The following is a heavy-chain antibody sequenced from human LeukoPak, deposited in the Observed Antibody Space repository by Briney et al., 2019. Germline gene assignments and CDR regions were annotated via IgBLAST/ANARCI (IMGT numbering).Heavy chain of an antibody. J-gene: IGHJ4*02. Sequence: SETLSLTCAVSGGSISSSNWWSWVRQPPGKGLEWIGEIYHSGSTNYNPSLKSRVTISVDKSKNQFSLKLSSVTAADTAVYYCARDSILRADGWFGELPPHYWGQGTLVTVSS. CDR1: GGSISSSNW. CDR2: IYHSGST. D-gene: IGHD3-10*01. CDR3: ARDSILRADGWFGELPPHY. V-gene: IGHV4-4*02.